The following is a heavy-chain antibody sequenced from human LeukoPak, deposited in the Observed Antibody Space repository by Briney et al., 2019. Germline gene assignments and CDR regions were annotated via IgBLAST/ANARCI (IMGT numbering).Heavy chain of an antibody. CDR2: INDSGSS. J-gene: IGHJ6*02. D-gene: IGHD2-2*02. V-gene: IGHV4-34*01. CDR3: ARARFEVYTVRSFYYGMDV. CDR1: GGXFSGYY. Sequence: SETLSLTCAVYGGXFSGYYWSWIRQPPGKGREWIGEINDSGSSTYTPSLKNRVTISLDTSKNQFSLKVFSMTAADTAVYYCARARFEVYTVRSFYYGMDVWGQGTTVTVSS.